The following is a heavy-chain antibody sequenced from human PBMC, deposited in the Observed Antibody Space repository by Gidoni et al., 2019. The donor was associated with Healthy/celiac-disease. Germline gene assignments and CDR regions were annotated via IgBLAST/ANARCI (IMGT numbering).Heavy chain of an antibody. CDR3: ARTNQYYYDSSGYYCNWFDP. J-gene: IGHJ5*02. D-gene: IGHD3-22*01. Sequence: QLQLQESGPGLVKPSETLSLTCTVSGGSISSSSYYWGWIRQPPGKGLEWIGSIYYSGSTYYNPSLKCRVTISVDTSKNQFSLKLSSVTAADTAVYYCARTNQYYYDSSGYYCNWFDPWGQGTLVTVSS. CDR2: IYYSGST. V-gene: IGHV4-39*01. CDR1: GGSISSSSYY.